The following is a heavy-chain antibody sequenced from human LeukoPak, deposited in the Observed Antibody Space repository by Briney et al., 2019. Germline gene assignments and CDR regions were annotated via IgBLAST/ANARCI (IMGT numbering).Heavy chain of an antibody. CDR2: IIPIFGTA. Sequence: GASVRVSCKASGGTFSSYAISWVRQAPGQGLEWMGGIIPIFGTANYAQKFQGRVTITADKSTSTAYMELSSLRSEDTAVYYCAIRITMIVVDLWGAFDIWGQGTMVTVSS. J-gene: IGHJ3*02. D-gene: IGHD3-22*01. CDR3: AIRITMIVVDLWGAFDI. CDR1: GGTFSSYA. V-gene: IGHV1-69*06.